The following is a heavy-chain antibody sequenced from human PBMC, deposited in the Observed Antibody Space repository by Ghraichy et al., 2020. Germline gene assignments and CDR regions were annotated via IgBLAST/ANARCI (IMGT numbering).Heavy chain of an antibody. D-gene: IGHD4-17*01. V-gene: IGHV3-23*01. CDR2: LSGSGGST. CDR1: GFTFSTYA. J-gene: IGHJ4*02. CDR3: AKAPYGDGAVCPFDY. Sequence: GGSLRLSCAASGFTFSTYAMSWVRQAPGKGLEWVSGLSGSGGSTYYADSVKGRFTISRDNSKNTLYLQMNSLRAEDTAVYYCAKAPYGDGAVCPFDYWGQGTLVTVSS.